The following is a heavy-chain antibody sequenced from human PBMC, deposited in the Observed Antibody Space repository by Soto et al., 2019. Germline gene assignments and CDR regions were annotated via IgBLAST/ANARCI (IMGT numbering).Heavy chain of an antibody. D-gene: IGHD6-6*01. CDR2: IDPSDSYT. CDR3: ARPAGFIAARPDSGYGMDV. Sequence: GESLKISCKGSGYSFTSYWISWVRQMPGKGLEWMGRIDPSDSYTNYSPSFQGHVTISADKSISTAYLQWSSLKASDTAMYYCARPAGFIAARPDSGYGMDVWGQGTTVTV. V-gene: IGHV5-10-1*01. J-gene: IGHJ6*02. CDR1: GYSFTSYW.